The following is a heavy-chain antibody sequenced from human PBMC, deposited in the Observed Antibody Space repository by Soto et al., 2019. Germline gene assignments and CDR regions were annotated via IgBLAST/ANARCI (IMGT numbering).Heavy chain of an antibody. J-gene: IGHJ4*02. CDR2: ISGGGDTT. CDR1: GFTFNNYA. D-gene: IGHD3-10*01. V-gene: IGHV3-23*01. CDR3: AKGRGGSGSLTPRVDF. Sequence: EVQLLESGGGLVQPGGSLRLSCAASGFTFNNYAMSWVRQAPVKGLEWVSAISGGGDTTSYADYVKGRFTVSRDGSKNTLYLQMNSLRAEDTAVYYCAKGRGGSGSLTPRVDFWGQGTLVTVSS.